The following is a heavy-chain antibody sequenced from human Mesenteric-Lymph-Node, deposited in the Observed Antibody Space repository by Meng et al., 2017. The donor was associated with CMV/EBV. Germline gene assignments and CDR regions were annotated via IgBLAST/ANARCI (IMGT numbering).Heavy chain of an antibody. CDR3: XRKVSDHPFDY. V-gene: IGHV1-2*06. CDR2: SNTXXXGX. Sequence: VQXXXSGAEXKKPGASVKVSCKASGYTFTGYYMHWXRQXXGQGVEWRGRSNTXXXGXXYAQXXXGRVXXXRDXSXXXAYXEXXXLRXXXTAVYXXXRKVSDHPFDYWGQGTLVTVSS. J-gene: IGHJ4*02. CDR1: GYTFTGYY. D-gene: IGHD1-14*01.